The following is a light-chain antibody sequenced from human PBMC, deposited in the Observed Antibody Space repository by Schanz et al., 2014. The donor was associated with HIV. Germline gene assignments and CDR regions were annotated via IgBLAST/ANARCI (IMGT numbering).Light chain of an antibody. CDR3: GTWDDSLNGWV. CDR1: SSNIGINT. CDR2: INL. J-gene: IGLJ3*02. Sequence: QSVLTQPPSVSGTPGQRVTILCSGSSSNIGINTVNWYQHLPGTAPRLLIYINLQRPSGVPDRFSGSESGTSASLAISGLQSEDEADYYCGTWDDSLNGWVFGGGTQLTVL. V-gene: IGLV1-44*01.